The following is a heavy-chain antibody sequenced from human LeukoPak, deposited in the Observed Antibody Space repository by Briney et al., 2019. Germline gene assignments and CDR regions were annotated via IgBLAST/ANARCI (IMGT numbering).Heavy chain of an antibody. CDR3: AREDCSSSTCLFDS. J-gene: IGHJ4*02. Sequence: SETLSLTCTVSGGSVTTYYYSWIRRPPGKGLEWIGYINYSGSTSYNPSFQSRVTISLDKSKKQVSLRLSSATSADTAVYYCAREDCSSSTCLFDSWGQGTLVTVSS. CDR2: INYSGST. D-gene: IGHD2-2*01. CDR1: GGSVTTYY. V-gene: IGHV4-59*02.